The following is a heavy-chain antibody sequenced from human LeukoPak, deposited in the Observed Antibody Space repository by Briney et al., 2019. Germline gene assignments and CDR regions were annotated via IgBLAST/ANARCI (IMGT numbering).Heavy chain of an antibody. Sequence: SETLSLTCAVSGGSISSSNWWSWVRQPPGKGLEWIGEIYHSGSTNYNPSLKSRVTISLDKSKNQFSLKLSSVTAADTAIYYCAKGIGAAGYFDYWGQGTLVTVSS. V-gene: IGHV4-4*02. J-gene: IGHJ4*02. D-gene: IGHD6-13*01. CDR1: GGSISSSNW. CDR2: IYHSGST. CDR3: AKGIGAAGYFDY.